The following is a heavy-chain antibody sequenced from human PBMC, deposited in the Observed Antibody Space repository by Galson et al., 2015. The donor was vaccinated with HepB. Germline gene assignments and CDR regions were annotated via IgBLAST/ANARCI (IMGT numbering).Heavy chain of an antibody. D-gene: IGHD4-17*01. CDR2: ISYDGSNK. V-gene: IGHV3-30-3*01. Sequence: SLRLSCAASGFTFSSYAMHWVRQAPGKGLEWVAVISYDGSNKYYADSVKGRFTISRDNSKNTLYLQMNSLRAEDTAVYYGARESPYGDYVYFDYWGQGTLVTVSS. J-gene: IGHJ4*02. CDR1: GFTFSSYA. CDR3: ARESPYGDYVYFDY.